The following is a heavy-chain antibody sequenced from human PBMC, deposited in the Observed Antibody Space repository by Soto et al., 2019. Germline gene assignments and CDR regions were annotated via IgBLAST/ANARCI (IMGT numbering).Heavy chain of an antibody. CDR1: GGSISSYY. CDR2: IYYSGST. D-gene: IGHD6-13*01. V-gene: IGHV4-59*01. CDR3: AKDRGRIAAFGTDLVYRYSYHGLDD. Sequence: LSHTCTVSGGSISSYYWSWFRQPPGKGLEWIGYIYYSGSTNYNPSLKSRVTISVDTSKNQFSLKLSSVTAADTAVYYCAKDRGRIAAFGTDLVYRYSYHGLDDSGHVTT. J-gene: IGHJ6*02.